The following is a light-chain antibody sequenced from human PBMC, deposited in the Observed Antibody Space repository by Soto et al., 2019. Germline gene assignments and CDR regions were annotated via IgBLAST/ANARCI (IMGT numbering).Light chain of an antibody. J-gene: IGKJ3*01. Sequence: EIVLTQSPATLSLSPGERATLSCRASQSVDNYLACYQQKPGQAPRLLTHDVSNRATGTPARFSGSGSGTDFTLSISSLEPEDFAVYDCQQRSNRPRFTFGPGTKVDIK. CDR3: QQRSNRPRFT. V-gene: IGKV3-11*01. CDR2: DVS. CDR1: QSVDNY.